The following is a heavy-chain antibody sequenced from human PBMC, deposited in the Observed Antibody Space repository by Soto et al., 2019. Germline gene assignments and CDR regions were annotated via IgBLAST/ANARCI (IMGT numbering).Heavy chain of an antibody. CDR3: ARDLGGYPNWFDP. Sequence: SETLSLTCTVSGGSISSYYWSWIRQPPGKGLEWIGYIYYSGSTNYNPSLKSRVTISVDTSKNQFSLKLSSVTAADTAMYYCARDLGGYPNWFDPWGQGTLVTAPQ. D-gene: IGHD3-22*01. V-gene: IGHV4-59*01. CDR1: GGSISSYY. J-gene: IGHJ5*02. CDR2: IYYSGST.